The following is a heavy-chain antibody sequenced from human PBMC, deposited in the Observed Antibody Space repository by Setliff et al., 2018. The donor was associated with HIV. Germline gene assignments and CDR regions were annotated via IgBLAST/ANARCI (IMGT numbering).Heavy chain of an antibody. J-gene: IGHJ4*02. CDR2: ISGSGGST. D-gene: IGHD5-18*01. CDR3: ARNQGNSFGQGFDY. Sequence: GGSLRLSCAASGFTFSSYAMSWVRQAPGKGLEWVSAISGSGGSTYYADSVKGRFTISRDNSKNTLYLQMNSVRAEDTAVYYCARNQGNSFGQGFDYWGQGTLVTVSS. V-gene: IGHV3-23*01. CDR1: GFTFSSYA.